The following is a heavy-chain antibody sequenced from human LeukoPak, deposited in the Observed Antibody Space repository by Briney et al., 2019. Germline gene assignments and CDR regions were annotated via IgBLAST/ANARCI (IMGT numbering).Heavy chain of an antibody. J-gene: IGHJ1*01. Sequence: PGRSLRLSCAASGFTFSSYGMHWVRQAPGKGLEWVANIKQDGSEKYYVDSVKGRFTISRDNAKNSLYLQMNSLRAEDTAVYYCARDSITMVRGIAKEYFQHWGQGTLVTVSS. V-gene: IGHV3-7*01. CDR2: IKQDGSEK. CDR3: ARDSITMVRGIAKEYFQH. D-gene: IGHD3-10*01. CDR1: GFTFSSYG.